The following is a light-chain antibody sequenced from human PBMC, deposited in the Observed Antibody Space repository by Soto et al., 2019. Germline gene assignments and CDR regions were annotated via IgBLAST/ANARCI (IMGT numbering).Light chain of an antibody. Sequence: DIQMTQSPSTLSASVGDRVTITCRASQSIAWWLAWYQQKPGKAPKLLIYKASILESGVPSRFSGSGSGTEFTRTINSLQPDDIATYYCQQYSSPWTFGQGTKVEI. CDR1: QSIAWW. J-gene: IGKJ1*01. V-gene: IGKV1-5*03. CDR3: QQYSSPWT. CDR2: KAS.